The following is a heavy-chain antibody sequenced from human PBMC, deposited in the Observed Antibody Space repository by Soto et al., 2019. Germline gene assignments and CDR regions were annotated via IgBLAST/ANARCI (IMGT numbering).Heavy chain of an antibody. J-gene: IGHJ6*02. CDR1: GDSVSSNSAA. CDR3: ARDRSEEYCSGGSCYQAYYYYYGMDV. D-gene: IGHD2-15*01. CDR2: TYYRSKWYN. Sequence: SQTLSLTCAISGDSVSSNSAAWNWIRQSPSRGLEWLGRTYYRSKWYNDYAVSVKSRITINPDTSKNQFSLQLNSVTPEDTAVYYCARDRSEEYCSGGSCYQAYYYYYGMDVWGQGTTVTVSS. V-gene: IGHV6-1*01.